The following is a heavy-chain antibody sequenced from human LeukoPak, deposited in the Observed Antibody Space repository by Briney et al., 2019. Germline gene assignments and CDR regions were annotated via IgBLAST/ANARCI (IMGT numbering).Heavy chain of an antibody. J-gene: IGHJ5*02. D-gene: IGHD4/OR15-4a*01. CDR1: GFPFSSYA. CDR2: ISYDGSNK. CDR3: ARDLENDYGWFDP. Sequence: GGPLTLSCAASGFPFSSYAMHGVRQAPGKGLEWVAVISYDGSNKYYADSVKGRFTISRHNSKNTLYLQMNSLRAEDTAVYYCARDLENDYGWFDPWGQGTLVTVYS. V-gene: IGHV3-30*04.